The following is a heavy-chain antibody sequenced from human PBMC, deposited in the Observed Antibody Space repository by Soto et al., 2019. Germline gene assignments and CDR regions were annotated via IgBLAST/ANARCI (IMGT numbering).Heavy chain of an antibody. D-gene: IGHD2-8*01. CDR3: ARGGCTNGVCYYFDC. J-gene: IGHJ4*02. CDR1: GGTFSSYA. Sequence: ASVKVSCKASGGTFSSYAISWVRQAPGQGLEWMGGIIPILGIANYAQKFQGRVTITADKSTSTAYMELSSLRSEDTAVYYCARGGCTNGVCYYFDCWGQGTLVTVSS. CDR2: IIPILGIA. V-gene: IGHV1-69*10.